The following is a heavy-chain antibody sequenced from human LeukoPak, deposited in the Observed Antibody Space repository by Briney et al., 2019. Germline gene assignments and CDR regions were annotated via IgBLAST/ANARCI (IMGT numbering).Heavy chain of an antibody. CDR1: GFTFSSYT. CDR3: ARDDGYIYGHGFDY. CDR2: ILYDGSNK. Sequence: GGSLRLSCAASGFTFSSYTMHWVRQAPGKGLEWVALILYDGSNKYYADSVKGRFTISRDNSKNTLYLQMINLRAEDTAVYYCARDDGYIYGHGFDYWGQGTLVTVSS. D-gene: IGHD5-12*01. V-gene: IGHV3-30-3*01. J-gene: IGHJ4*02.